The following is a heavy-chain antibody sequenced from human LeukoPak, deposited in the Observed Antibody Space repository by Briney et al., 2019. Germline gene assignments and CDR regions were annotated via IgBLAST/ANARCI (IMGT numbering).Heavy chain of an antibody. CDR3: ARGLLPYYYDSSGYFPPDY. Sequence: ASVKVSCKASGYSFTNYYLHWVRQAPGQGLEWMGWINPNSGGTNYAQKFQGRVTMTRDTSISTAYMELSRLRSDDTAVYYCARGLLPYYYDSSGYFPPDYWGQGTLVTVSS. D-gene: IGHD3-22*01. V-gene: IGHV1-2*02. CDR1: GYSFTNYY. CDR2: INPNSGGT. J-gene: IGHJ4*02.